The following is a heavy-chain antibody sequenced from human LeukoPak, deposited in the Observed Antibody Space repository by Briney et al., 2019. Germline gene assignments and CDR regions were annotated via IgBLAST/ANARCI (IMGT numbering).Heavy chain of an antibody. CDR3: ARSSGYYTHDAFDI. CDR2: ISSSSSYI. CDR1: GFTSSSYS. V-gene: IGHV3-21*01. D-gene: IGHD3-22*01. Sequence: PGGSLRLSCAASGFTSSSYSMNWVRQAPGKGLEWVSSISSSSSYIYYADSVKGRFTISRDNAKNSLYLQMNSLRAEDTAVYYCARSSGYYTHDAFDIWGQGTMVTVSS. J-gene: IGHJ3*02.